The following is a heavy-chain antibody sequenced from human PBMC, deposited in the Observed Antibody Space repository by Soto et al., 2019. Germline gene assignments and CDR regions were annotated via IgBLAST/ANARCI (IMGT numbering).Heavy chain of an antibody. CDR3: ARDPSGHRDFDA. CDR1: GFSFNTYA. Sequence: EVQLVESGGGLVQPGGSLRLSCAASGFSFNTYAMSWVRQAPGKGLEWLSYISSSNSIYYADSVKGRFTISRDNTKNSRYLQMSSLRVDDTAVYYCARDPSGHRDFDAWGQGPLVTVSS. D-gene: IGHD3-16*02. V-gene: IGHV3-48*01. CDR2: ISSSNSI. J-gene: IGHJ4*02.